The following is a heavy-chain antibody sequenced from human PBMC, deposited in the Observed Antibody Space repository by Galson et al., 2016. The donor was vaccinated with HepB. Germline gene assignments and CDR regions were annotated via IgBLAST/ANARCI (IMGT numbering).Heavy chain of an antibody. CDR1: GASISSGGYY. CDR3: ARVNYFDGTGKYYFDY. Sequence: TLSLTCTVSGASISSGGYYWSWIRQHPGKGLEWIGYIYYSGSTYYNPSLKSRVTISVDTSANHFSLKLSSVTAADTAMYYCARVNYFDGTGKYYFDYWGQGTLVTVSS. V-gene: IGHV4-31*03. D-gene: IGHD2/OR15-2a*01. J-gene: IGHJ4*02. CDR2: IYYSGST.